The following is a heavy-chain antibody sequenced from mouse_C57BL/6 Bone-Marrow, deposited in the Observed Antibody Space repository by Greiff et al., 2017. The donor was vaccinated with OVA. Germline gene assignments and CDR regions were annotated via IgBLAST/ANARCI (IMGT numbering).Heavy chain of an antibody. V-gene: IGHV5-12*01. Sequence: EVMLVESGGGLVQPGGSLKLSCAASGFTFSDYYMYWVRQTPEKRLEWVAYISNGGGSTYYPDTVKGRFTISRDNAKNTLYLQMSRLKSEDTAMYYCARWSPHWYFDVWGTGTTVTVSS. J-gene: IGHJ1*03. CDR1: GFTFSDYY. CDR2: ISNGGGST. CDR3: ARWSPHWYFDV.